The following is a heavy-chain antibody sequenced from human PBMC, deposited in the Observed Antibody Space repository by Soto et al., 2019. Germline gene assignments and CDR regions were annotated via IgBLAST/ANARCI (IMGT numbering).Heavy chain of an antibody. CDR1: GGSITTSSYN. CDR2: IYYDGST. D-gene: IGHD2-2*01. Sequence: QLQLQESGPGLVKPSETLSLTCSVSGGSITTSSYNWDWIRQPPGKGLEWIGTIYYDGSTSYNPSLKSLVTISVDTSKNHFALKGNYVTAADTAVYYCARCYGNTFDVWGRGTVVTVSS. J-gene: IGHJ3*01. V-gene: IGHV4-39*02. CDR3: ARCYGNTFDV.